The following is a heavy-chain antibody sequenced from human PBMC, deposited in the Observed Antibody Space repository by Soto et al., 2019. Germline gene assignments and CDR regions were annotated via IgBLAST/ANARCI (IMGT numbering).Heavy chain of an antibody. D-gene: IGHD7-27*01. CDR1: GFTFSDYY. J-gene: IGHJ3*02. V-gene: IGHV3-11*01. CDR2: LSSSGSTI. CDR3: ARESNLLTTAFDI. Sequence: PGGSLRLSCAASGFTFSDYYMSWIRQAPGKGLEWVSYLSSSGSTIYYADSVKGRFTISRDNAKNSLYLQMNSLRAEDTAVYYCARESNLLTTAFDIGGQGTMVTVSS.